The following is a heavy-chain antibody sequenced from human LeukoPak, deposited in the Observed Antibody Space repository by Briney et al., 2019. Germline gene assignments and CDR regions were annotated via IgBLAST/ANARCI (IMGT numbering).Heavy chain of an antibody. J-gene: IGHJ5*02. CDR2: IYYSGST. Sequence: SETLSLTCTVSGGSVSSGSYYWSWIRQPPGKGLEWIGYIYYSGSTNYNPSLKSRVTISVDTSKNQFSLKLSSVTAADTAVYYCARANSYGSGSYYAAWFDPWGQGTLVTVSS. V-gene: IGHV4-61*01. CDR3: ARANSYGSGSYYAAWFDP. D-gene: IGHD3-10*01. CDR1: GGSVSSGSYY.